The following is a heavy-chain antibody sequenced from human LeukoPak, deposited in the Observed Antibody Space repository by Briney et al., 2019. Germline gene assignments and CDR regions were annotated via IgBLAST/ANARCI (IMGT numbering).Heavy chain of an antibody. D-gene: IGHD2-15*01. Sequence: RASVKVSCKASGYTFTSYGISWVRQAPGQGLEWMGWISAYNGNTNYAQKLQGRVTMTTDTSTSTAYMELRSLRSDDTAVYYCARDYCSGGSCYSWVGNYYYGMDVWGQGTTVTVSS. CDR3: ARDYCSGGSCYSWVGNYYYGMDV. CDR2: ISAYNGNT. CDR1: GYTFTSYG. V-gene: IGHV1-18*01. J-gene: IGHJ6*02.